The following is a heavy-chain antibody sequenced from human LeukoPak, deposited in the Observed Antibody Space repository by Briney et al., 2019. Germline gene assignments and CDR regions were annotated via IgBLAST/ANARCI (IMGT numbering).Heavy chain of an antibody. CDR2: INPSGGTT. CDR1: GYTFTSYH. Sequence: ASVKVSCKASGYTFTSYHMHWVRQAPGQGLEWMGIINPSGGTTNYAQKFQGRVTMTRDTSISTAYMELSRLRSDDTAVYYCAREIVVRSDAFDIWGQGTMVTVSS. V-gene: IGHV1-46*01. D-gene: IGHD3-22*01. J-gene: IGHJ3*02. CDR3: AREIVVRSDAFDI.